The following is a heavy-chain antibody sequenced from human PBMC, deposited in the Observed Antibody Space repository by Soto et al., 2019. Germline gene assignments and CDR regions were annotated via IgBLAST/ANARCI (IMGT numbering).Heavy chain of an antibody. CDR1: GFTFSSYA. Sequence: PGGSLRLSCAASGFTFSSYAMSWVRQAPGKVLEWVSAISGSGGSTYYADSVKGRFTISRDNSKNTLYLQMNSLRAEDTAVYYCAKFSGDYYDSSGYYSDWYFDLWGRGTLVTVSS. CDR3: AKFSGDYYDSSGYYSDWYFDL. CDR2: ISGSGGST. D-gene: IGHD3-22*01. J-gene: IGHJ2*01. V-gene: IGHV3-23*01.